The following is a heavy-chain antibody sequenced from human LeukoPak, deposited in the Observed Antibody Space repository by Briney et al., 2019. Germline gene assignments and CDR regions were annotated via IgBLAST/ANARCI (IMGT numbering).Heavy chain of an antibody. CDR1: GLSFSTYG. V-gene: IGHV3-30*03. J-gene: IGHJ4*01. CDR2: ISHDGSDD. D-gene: IGHD7-27*01. CDR3: VAPSTVPSNWETLEY. Sequence: PGESLRLSCVASGLSFSTYGMHWVRQFPGKGLEWVALISHDGSDDYYGDSVKGRFTISRDNSQNTLYLQMNSLGPEDTALYYCVAPSTVPSNWETLEYWGHGTFVTVSS.